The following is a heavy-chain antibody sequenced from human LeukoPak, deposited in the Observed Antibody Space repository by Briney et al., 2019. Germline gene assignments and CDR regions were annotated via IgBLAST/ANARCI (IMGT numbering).Heavy chain of an antibody. CDR3: ARDATAPAGFYYFDY. CDR1: GFTFSSYN. V-gene: IGHV3-21*01. J-gene: IGHJ4*02. CDR2: ISTSSSYI. Sequence: PGGSLRLSCAASGFTFSSYNINWVRLAPGKGLEWVSSISTSSSYIYYADSVKGRFIISRDNAKNSLFLQMNSLRAEDTAVYYCARDATAPAGFYYFDYWGQGTLVTVSS. D-gene: IGHD6-13*01.